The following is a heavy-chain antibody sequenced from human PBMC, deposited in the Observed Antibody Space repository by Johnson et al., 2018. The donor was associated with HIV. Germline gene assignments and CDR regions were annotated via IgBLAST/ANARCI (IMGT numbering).Heavy chain of an antibody. CDR3: ARVRAGRENAFDI. D-gene: IGHD1-26*01. V-gene: IGHV3-11*04. J-gene: IGHJ3*02. CDR1: GFTFSNAW. Sequence: VQPGGSLRLSCAASGFTFSNAWMSWVRQAPGKGLECLSYISSSGYSIYYTDSVKGRFTISRDNTKKSLYLQMNSLRAEDTAVYYCARVRAGRENAFDIWGQGTMVTGSS. CDR2: ISSSGYSI.